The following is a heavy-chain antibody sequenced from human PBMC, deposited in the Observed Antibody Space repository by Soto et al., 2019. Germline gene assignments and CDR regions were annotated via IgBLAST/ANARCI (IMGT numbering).Heavy chain of an antibody. CDR3: ARYLVARSDSSGSSH. J-gene: IGHJ4*02. Sequence: ASVKVSCKASGYTFTSYGISWVRQAPGQGLEWMGWISAYNGNTNYAQKLQGRVTMTTDTSTSTAYMELRSLRSDDTAVYYCARYLVARSDSSGSSHCGQGTLVTVSA. CDR1: GYTFTSYG. D-gene: IGHD3-22*01. V-gene: IGHV1-18*01. CDR2: ISAYNGNT.